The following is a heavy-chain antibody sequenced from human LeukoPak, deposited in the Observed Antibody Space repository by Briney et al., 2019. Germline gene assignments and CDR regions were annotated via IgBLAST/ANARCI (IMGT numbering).Heavy chain of an antibody. CDR2: IRSRVESI. CDR3: ARVCGVCYSQYYYYNTMDV. D-gene: IGHD2-21*02. V-gene: IGHV3-48*03. Sequence: GGSLRLSCAASGFGVSSYEISWVRQTPGKGLEWIASIRSRVESIYYADSMRGRIAISRDNARNSLYLQMNSLRVEDTAVYYCARVCGVCYSQYYYYNTMDVWGRGTTVTVSS. J-gene: IGHJ6*02. CDR1: GFGVSSYE.